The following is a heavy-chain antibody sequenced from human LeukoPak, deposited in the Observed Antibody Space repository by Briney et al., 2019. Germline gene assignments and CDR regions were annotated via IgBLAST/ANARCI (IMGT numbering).Heavy chain of an antibody. D-gene: IGHD5-18*01. V-gene: IGHV3-30*02. Sequence: GGSLRLSCAASGFTFSSYGMHWVRQAPGKGLEWVAFIRYDGSNKYYADSMKGRITISRDNAKNSLYLQMNSLRAEDSAVYYCARRASTERGHSYGLDYWGQGTLATVSS. J-gene: IGHJ4*02. CDR1: GFTFSSYG. CDR2: IRYDGSNK. CDR3: ARRASTERGHSYGLDY.